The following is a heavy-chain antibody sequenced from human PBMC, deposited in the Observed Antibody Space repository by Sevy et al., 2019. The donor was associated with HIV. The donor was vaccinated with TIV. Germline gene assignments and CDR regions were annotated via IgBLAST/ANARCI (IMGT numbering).Heavy chain of an antibody. V-gene: IGHV3-48*01. CDR2: ISSSGGSI. CDR1: GFSFSNYS. Sequence: GGSLRLSCAASGFSFSNYSINWVRQAPGKGLEWVSYISSSGGSIYHADSVKGRFTISRDDAKKSLYLQMNSLRAEDTAVYYCAREGGHSDKGMDVWGQGTSVTVSS. CDR3: AREGGHSDKGMDV. D-gene: IGHD2-21*02. J-gene: IGHJ6*02.